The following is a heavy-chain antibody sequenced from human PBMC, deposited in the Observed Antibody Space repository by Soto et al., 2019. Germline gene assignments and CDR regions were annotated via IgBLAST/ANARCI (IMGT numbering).Heavy chain of an antibody. CDR2: ISTYSGET. Sequence: QVHLVQSGVEVKTPGASVKVSCQASGYTFFTYDIRWVSQAPGQGLEWLGWISTYSGETRYAQKFQGRGTMTTNTSTTTAYLELMSLRSDDTAVYYCARHHGPTTSENWFDPWGQGTLVTVSS. V-gene: IGHV1-18*01. CDR1: GYTFFTYD. J-gene: IGHJ5*02. CDR3: ARHHGPTTSENWFDP. D-gene: IGHD5-12*01.